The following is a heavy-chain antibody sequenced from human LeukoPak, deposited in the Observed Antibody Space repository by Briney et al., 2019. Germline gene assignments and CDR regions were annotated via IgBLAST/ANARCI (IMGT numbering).Heavy chain of an antibody. Sequence: GGSLRLSCAASGFTFSSYAMHWVRQAPGKGLDWVAVISYDGSNKYYADSVKGRFTISRDNSKNTLYLQMNSLRAEDTAVYYCTRGTYYFDYWGQGTLVTVSS. CDR1: GFTFSSYA. D-gene: IGHD1-1*01. CDR2: ISYDGSNK. V-gene: IGHV3-30-3*01. CDR3: TRGTYYFDY. J-gene: IGHJ4*02.